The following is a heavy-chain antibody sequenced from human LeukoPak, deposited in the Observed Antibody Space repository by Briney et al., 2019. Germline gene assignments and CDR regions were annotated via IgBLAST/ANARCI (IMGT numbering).Heavy chain of an antibody. CDR2: IIPILGIA. CDR3: AARHTDWFDP. CDR1: GGTFSSYA. Sequence: SVKVSCKAPGGTFSSYAISWVRQAPGQGLEWMGRIIPILGIANYAQKFQGRATITADKSTSTAYMELSSLRSEDTAVYYCAARHTDWFDPWGQGTLVTVSS. V-gene: IGHV1-69*04. D-gene: IGHD2-2*02. J-gene: IGHJ5*02.